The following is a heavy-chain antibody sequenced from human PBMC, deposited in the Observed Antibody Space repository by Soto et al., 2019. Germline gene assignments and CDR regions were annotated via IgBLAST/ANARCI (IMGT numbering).Heavy chain of an antibody. CDR1: GFTFSSYA. D-gene: IGHD3-3*01. CDR3: GVTVSSTYYDFWSGNFDY. CDR2: ISGSGGST. V-gene: IGHV3-23*01. J-gene: IGHJ4*02. Sequence: VQLLESGGGLVQPGGSLRLSCAASGFTFSSYAMSWVRQAPGKGLEWVSAISGSGGSTYYADSVKGRFTISRDNSKNTLYLQMNSLRAEDTAVYYCGVTVSSTYYDFWSGNFDYWGQGTLVTVSS.